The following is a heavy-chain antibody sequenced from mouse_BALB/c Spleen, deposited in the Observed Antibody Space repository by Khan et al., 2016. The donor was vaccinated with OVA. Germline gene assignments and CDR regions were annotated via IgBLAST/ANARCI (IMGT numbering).Heavy chain of an antibody. D-gene: IGHD2-4*01. V-gene: IGHV1S137*01. J-gene: IGHJ2*01. CDR3: ARCGRGLRREGGTSDY. Sequence: QVQLQQSEPELVRPGESVKISCKGSGYTFTDNAMHWVKQSHAKSLEWMGVISIYYDNTNYNQKFKGKSTMTVDKSSSAAYRGLARLTYEDSAIYYTARCGRGLRREGGTSDYWGQGTTLTVSS. CDR1: GYTFTDNA. CDR2: ISIYYDNT.